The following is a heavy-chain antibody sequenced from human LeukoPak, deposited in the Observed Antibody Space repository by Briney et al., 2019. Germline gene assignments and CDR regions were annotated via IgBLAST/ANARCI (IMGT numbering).Heavy chain of an antibody. D-gene: IGHD3-3*01. CDR2: FDPEDGET. J-gene: IGHJ6*02. Sequence: ASVKVSCKVSGYTLTELSMHWVRQAPGKGLEWMGGFDPEDGETIYAQKFQGRVTMTEDESTSTAYMELSSLRSEDTAVYYCATGLYYDFWSGYFAGPDYYYGMDVWGQGTTVTVSS. V-gene: IGHV1-24*01. CDR3: ATGLYYDFWSGYFAGPDYYYGMDV. CDR1: GYTLTELS.